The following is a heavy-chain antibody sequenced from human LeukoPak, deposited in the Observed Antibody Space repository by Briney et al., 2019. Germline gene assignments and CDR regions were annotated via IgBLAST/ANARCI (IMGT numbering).Heavy chain of an antibody. CDR3: ARVSPTGDYARFDS. V-gene: IGHV3-23*01. CDR2: ISGSGGSA. J-gene: IGHJ5*01. CDR1: GFTFSSYA. Sequence: PGGSLRLSCAASGFTFSSYAMSWVRQAPGKGLEWVSGISGSGGSAFYPDSVKGRFTVSRDNTKSLLYLQMNSLRVEDTALYFCARVSPTGDYARFDSWGQGTLVTVSS. D-gene: IGHD2-2*01.